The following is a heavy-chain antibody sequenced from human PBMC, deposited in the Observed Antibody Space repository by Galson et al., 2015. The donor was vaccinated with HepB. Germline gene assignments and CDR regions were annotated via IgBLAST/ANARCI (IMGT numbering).Heavy chain of an antibody. CDR1: GFTFSSYG. V-gene: IGHV3-30*02. Sequence: SLRLSCAASGFTFSSYGMHWVRQAPGKGLEWVAFIRYDGSNKYYADSVKGRFTISRDNSKNTLYLQMNSLRAEDTAVYYCANSLEGYCSGGSCYPGGYFQHWGQGTLVTVSS. D-gene: IGHD2-15*01. J-gene: IGHJ1*01. CDR2: IRYDGSNK. CDR3: ANSLEGYCSGGSCYPGGYFQH.